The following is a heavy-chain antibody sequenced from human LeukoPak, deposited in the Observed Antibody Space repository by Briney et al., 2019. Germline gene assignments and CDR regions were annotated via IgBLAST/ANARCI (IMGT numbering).Heavy chain of an antibody. CDR1: GGSISSGGYY. J-gene: IGHJ4*02. V-gene: IGHV4-31*03. Sequence: SETLSLTCTVSGGSISSGGYYWSWIRQHPGKGLEWIGYIYYSGSTYYNPSLKSRVTISVVTSKNQFSLKLSSVTAADTAVYYCASLYYDFWSGYYRFDYWGQGTLVTVSS. CDR3: ASLYYDFWSGYYRFDY. D-gene: IGHD3-3*01. CDR2: IYYSGST.